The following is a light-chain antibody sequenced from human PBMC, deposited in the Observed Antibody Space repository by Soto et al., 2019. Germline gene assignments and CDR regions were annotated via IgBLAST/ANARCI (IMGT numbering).Light chain of an antibody. Sequence: EIVLTQSPGTLSLSPGERATLSCRASQSVSSSYLAWYQQKPGQAPRLLIYGASSRATGIPDRVSGSGSGTDLTLTISRLEPEDFAVYYCQQYGSSPLTFGGGTKVEIK. V-gene: IGKV3-20*01. CDR1: QSVSSSY. CDR2: GAS. J-gene: IGKJ4*01. CDR3: QQYGSSPLT.